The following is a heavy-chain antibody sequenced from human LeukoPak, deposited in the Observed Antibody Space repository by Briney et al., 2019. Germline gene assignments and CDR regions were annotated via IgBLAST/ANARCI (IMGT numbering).Heavy chain of an antibody. J-gene: IGHJ5*02. D-gene: IGHD3-10*01. CDR2: MNPNSGNT. V-gene: IGHV1-8*01. CDR3: ARDGSGSGSYLSWFDP. Sequence: ASVKVSCKASGYTFTSYDINWVRQATGQGLEWMGWMNPNSGNTGYAQKFQGRVTMTRNTSISTAYTELSSLRSEDTAVYYCARDGSGSGSYLSWFDPWGQGTLVTVSS. CDR1: GYTFTSYD.